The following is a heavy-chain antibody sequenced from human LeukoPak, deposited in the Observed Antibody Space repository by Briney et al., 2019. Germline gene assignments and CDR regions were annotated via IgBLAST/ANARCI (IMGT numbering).Heavy chain of an antibody. D-gene: IGHD3-16*01. CDR3: ARRLGMFGAFDI. J-gene: IGHJ3*02. CDR2: INHSGST. Sequence: SETLSLTCAVYGGSFSGYYWSWIRQPPGKGLEWIGEINHSGSTNYNPSLKSRVTISVDTSKNQFSLKLSSVTAADTAVYYCARRLGMFGAFDIWGQGTMVTVSS. V-gene: IGHV4-34*01. CDR1: GGSFSGYY.